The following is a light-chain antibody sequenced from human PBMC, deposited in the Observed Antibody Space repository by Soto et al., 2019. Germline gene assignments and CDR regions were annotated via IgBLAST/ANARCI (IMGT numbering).Light chain of an antibody. Sequence: QSALTQPRSVSGSPGQSVTISCTGTSSDVGRYNYVSWYQQYPGKAPQLMIYDVTDRPSGVPGLFSGSKSGNTASLTISGLQADDEADYYCCSHVGSYSFVFGTGTKVTVL. V-gene: IGLV2-11*01. CDR2: DVT. J-gene: IGLJ1*01. CDR3: CSHVGSYSFV. CDR1: SSDVGRYNY.